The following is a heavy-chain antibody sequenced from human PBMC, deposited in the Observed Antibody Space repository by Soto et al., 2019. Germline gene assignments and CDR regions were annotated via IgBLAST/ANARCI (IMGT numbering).Heavy chain of an antibody. D-gene: IGHD4-17*01. CDR1: GGSISNRSYC. J-gene: IGHJ4*02. Sequence: SAPRSLTYTVSGGSISNRSYCWVWIRQPPGNGLEWIGSIYYSGSTYYNPSLKSRVTISVDTSKNQFSLKLSSVTAADTAVYYCASGDTVTVFDYWGQGTLVTVSS. CDR2: IYYSGST. V-gene: IGHV4-39*01. CDR3: ASGDTVTVFDY.